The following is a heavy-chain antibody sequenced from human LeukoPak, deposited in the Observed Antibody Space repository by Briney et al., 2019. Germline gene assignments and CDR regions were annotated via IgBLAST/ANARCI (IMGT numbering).Heavy chain of an antibody. CDR3: AKPPYCSSTSCFDFDY. CDR1: GFTFSSYA. J-gene: IGHJ4*02. Sequence: GGSLRLSCAASGFTFSSYAMSWVRQAPGKGLEWVSAISGSGGSTYYADSVKGRFTSSRDNSKNTLYLQMNSLRAEDTAVYYCAKPPYCSSTSCFDFDYWGQGTLVTVSS. D-gene: IGHD2-2*01. CDR2: ISGSGGST. V-gene: IGHV3-23*01.